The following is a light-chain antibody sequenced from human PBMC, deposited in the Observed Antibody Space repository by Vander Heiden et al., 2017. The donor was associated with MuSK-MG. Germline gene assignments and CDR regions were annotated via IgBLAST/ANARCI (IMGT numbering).Light chain of an antibody. V-gene: IGKV1-27*01. CDR3: QEYNTAGYT. J-gene: IGKJ3*01. Sequence: DIQMTQSPSSLSASVGDRVTITCRASQDINNYLVWYQQKPGKVPKLLIYVASTLQSGVPSPFSGSGSGTDFTLRIISLQPEHVTTYYCQEYNTAGYTFGHGTKVDI. CDR1: QDINNY. CDR2: VAS.